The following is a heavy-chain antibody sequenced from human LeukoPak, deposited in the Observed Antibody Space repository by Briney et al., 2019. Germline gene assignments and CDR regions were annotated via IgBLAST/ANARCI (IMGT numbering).Heavy chain of an antibody. CDR3: ATRDKMVYAIRSFDY. CDR2: ISGSGGST. Sequence: HPGGSLRLSCAAFGFTFSSYAMSWVRQAPGKGLEWVSAISGSGGSTYYADSVKGRFTISRDNSKNTLYLQMNSLRAEDTAVYYCATRDKMVYAIRSFDYWGQGTLVTVSS. J-gene: IGHJ4*02. D-gene: IGHD2-8*01. CDR1: GFTFSSYA. V-gene: IGHV3-23*01.